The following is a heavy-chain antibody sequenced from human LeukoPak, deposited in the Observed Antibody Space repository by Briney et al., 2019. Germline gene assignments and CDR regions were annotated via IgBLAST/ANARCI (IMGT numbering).Heavy chain of an antibody. D-gene: IGHD3-22*01. Sequence: PSETLSLTCAVYGGSFSGYYWSWIHQPPGKGLEWIGEINHSGSTNYNPSLKSRVTISVDTSKNQFSLKLSSVTAADTAVYYCARARAHLKYYYDNSGYYYFDYWGQGTLVTVSS. J-gene: IGHJ4*02. CDR1: GGSFSGYY. CDR2: INHSGST. CDR3: ARARAHLKYYYDNSGYYYFDY. V-gene: IGHV4-34*01.